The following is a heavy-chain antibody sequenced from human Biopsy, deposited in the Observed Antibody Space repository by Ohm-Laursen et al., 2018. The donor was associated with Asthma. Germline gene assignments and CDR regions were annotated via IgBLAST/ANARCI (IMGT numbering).Heavy chain of an antibody. CDR3: ARQSGQDYGDSSGFDI. Sequence: SLRLSCTASGFVFSQCGMHWVRQGPGKGMEWVALVSSDGRNKYYEDSVKGRFTISRDNSRNRLYLQINRLTVEDSAVYFCARQSGQDYGDSSGFDIWGQGTKVAVSS. V-gene: IGHV3-30*03. D-gene: IGHD3-22*01. CDR2: VSSDGRNK. J-gene: IGHJ3*02. CDR1: GFVFSQCG.